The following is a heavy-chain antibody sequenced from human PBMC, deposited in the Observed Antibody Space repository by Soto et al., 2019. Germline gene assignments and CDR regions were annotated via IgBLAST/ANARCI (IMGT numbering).Heavy chain of an antibody. V-gene: IGHV4-59*08. D-gene: IGHD2-15*01. CDR3: ARHGTYCSDARCYSSFFDY. CDR1: GGSISSYY. Sequence: SETLSLTCNVSGGSISSYYWSWIRQPPGKGLEWIAYIYYSGYTDYNPSLKSRVTISIDTSKNQFSLKLSSVTAADTALYYCARHGTYCSDARCYSSFFDYWGQGTPVTVSS. J-gene: IGHJ4*02. CDR2: IYYSGYT.